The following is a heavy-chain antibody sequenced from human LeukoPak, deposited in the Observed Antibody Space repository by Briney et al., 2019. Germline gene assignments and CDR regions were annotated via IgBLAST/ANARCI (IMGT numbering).Heavy chain of an antibody. CDR3: AKDVESFDY. CDR2: ISYDGSNK. J-gene: IGHJ4*02. V-gene: IGHV3-30*18. Sequence: PGGSLRLSCAASGFTFSSYGMHWVRQAPGKGLEWVAVISYDGSNKYYADSVKGRFTISRDNSKNTLYLQMNSLRAEDTAVYYCAKDVESFDYWGQGTLVTVSS. CDR1: GFTFSSYG. D-gene: IGHD1-1*01.